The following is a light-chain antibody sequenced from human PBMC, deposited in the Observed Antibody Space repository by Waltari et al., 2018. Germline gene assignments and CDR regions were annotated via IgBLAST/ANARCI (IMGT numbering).Light chain of an antibody. CDR1: SSDVGGYNY. V-gene: IGLV2-11*01. CDR3: CSYAGSYTGV. CDR2: DVS. J-gene: IGLJ1*01. Sequence: QSALTQPRSVSGSPGQSVTISCTGTSSDVGGYNYVPWYQHPPGKAPKRMIYDVSKRPSGVPDRFSGSKSGNTASLTISGLQAEDEADYYCCSYAGSYTGVFGTGTKVTVL.